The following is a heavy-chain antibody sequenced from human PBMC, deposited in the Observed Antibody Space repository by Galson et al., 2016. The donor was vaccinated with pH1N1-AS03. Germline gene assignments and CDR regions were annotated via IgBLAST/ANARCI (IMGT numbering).Heavy chain of an antibody. CDR1: GYIFTGFY. Sequence: SVKVSCKASGYIFTGFYVHWVRQAPGQGLEWMGWINPNSGVTNYAQKFKAWVTMTRDTSISTAYMELYGLKSDDTAVYYCARDPRGPCTSTTCPTAYYFGMDVWGQGTTVIVSS. J-gene: IGHJ6*02. V-gene: IGHV1-2*04. CDR3: ARDPRGPCTSTTCPTAYYFGMDV. CDR2: INPNSGVT. D-gene: IGHD2-2*01.